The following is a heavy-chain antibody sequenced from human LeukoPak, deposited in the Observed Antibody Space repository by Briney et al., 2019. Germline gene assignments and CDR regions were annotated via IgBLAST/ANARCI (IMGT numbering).Heavy chain of an antibody. Sequence: ASVKVSCKASGYPFTRFDINWVRQATGQKLEWMGWINPNNDNTGYAQKFRGRVTMTGDTSITTAYMELSSLRSEDTAVYYCARDNQAVAGTRPFDYWVQGTLVTVSS. J-gene: IGHJ4*02. V-gene: IGHV1-8*01. CDR3: ARDNQAVAGTRPFDY. D-gene: IGHD6-19*01. CDR2: INPNNDNT. CDR1: GYPFTRFD.